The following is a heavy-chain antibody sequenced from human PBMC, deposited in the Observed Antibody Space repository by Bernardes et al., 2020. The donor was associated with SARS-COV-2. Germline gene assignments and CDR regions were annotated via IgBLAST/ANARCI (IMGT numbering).Heavy chain of an antibody. Sequence: GGSLRLFCAVSGFIFSDYAMHWVRQAPGQGLEWMGWINPNSGGTKYAQKFQGRVTMTRDTSIGTVFMELSGLRSDDTAVYYCARVLGSGWTTRFDYWGQGTLVTVSA. D-gene: IGHD6-19*01. V-gene: IGHV1-2*02. CDR3: ARVLGSGWTTRFDY. CDR2: INPNSGGT. CDR1: GFIFSDYA. J-gene: IGHJ4*02.